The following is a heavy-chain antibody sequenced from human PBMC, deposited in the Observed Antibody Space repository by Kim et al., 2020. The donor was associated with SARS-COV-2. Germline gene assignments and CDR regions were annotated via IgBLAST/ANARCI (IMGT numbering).Heavy chain of an antibody. CDR2: KT. D-gene: IGHD2-15*01. CDR3: AKGAGSVSFDF. V-gene: IGHV3-33*06. Sequence: KTYYADSGKGRLTNSRDNSKNTLYLQVNSLRVEDTAIYYCAKGAGSVSFDFRGQGTLVNVSS. J-gene: IGHJ4*02.